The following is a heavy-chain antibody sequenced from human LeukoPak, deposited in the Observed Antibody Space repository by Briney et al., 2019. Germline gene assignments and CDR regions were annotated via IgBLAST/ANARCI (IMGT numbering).Heavy chain of an antibody. J-gene: IGHJ3*02. D-gene: IGHD6-13*01. CDR3: ARDSPIAAAGFFHAFDI. CDR1: GGSISSYY. V-gene: IGHV4-59*01. Sequence: SETLSLTCTVSGGSISSYYWSWIRQPPGKGLEWIGYIYCSGSTNYNPSLKSRVTISVDTSKNQFSLKLSSVTAADTAVYYCARDSPIAAAGFFHAFDIWGQGTMVTASS. CDR2: IYCSGST.